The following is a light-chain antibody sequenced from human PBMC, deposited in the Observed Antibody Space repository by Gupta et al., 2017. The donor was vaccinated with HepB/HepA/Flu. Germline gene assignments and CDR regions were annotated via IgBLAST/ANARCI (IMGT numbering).Light chain of an antibody. V-gene: IGLV2-14*03. CDR2: DVS. CDR3: SSYTSSSTWV. CDR1: SSDVGGYNY. J-gene: IGLJ3*02. Sequence: QSALTQPASVSGSPGQSITISCTGTSSDVGGYNYVSWYQQHPGKAPKLIIYDVSNRPSGVSNRFSGSKSGNTASLTISGLQAEDEAYYYCSSYTSSSTWVFGGGNKLTVL.